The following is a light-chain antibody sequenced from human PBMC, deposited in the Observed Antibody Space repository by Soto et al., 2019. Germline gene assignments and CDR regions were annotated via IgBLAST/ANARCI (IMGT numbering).Light chain of an antibody. V-gene: IGKV3-20*01. CDR3: QQYGTSPRT. CDR2: GAS. CDR1: QSVSNNY. Sequence: EIVLMPSPGTPSLSPGERATPSCRASQSVSNNYLAWYQQKPGQAPRLLIYGASNRATGIPDRFSGSGSGTDFTLTIVRLEPEDFAVYYCQQYGTSPRTFGQGTKVDIK. J-gene: IGKJ1*01.